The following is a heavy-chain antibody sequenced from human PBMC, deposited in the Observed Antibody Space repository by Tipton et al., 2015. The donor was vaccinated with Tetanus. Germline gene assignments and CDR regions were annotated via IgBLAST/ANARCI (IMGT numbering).Heavy chain of an antibody. CDR1: GFTFSNYK. Sequence: SLRLSCAVSGFTFSNYKMNWVRQAPGRGLEWVSSISSTSRYIYYADSLKGRFTISRDNAKNSLSLQMNSLRTDDTAVYYCVSGSALGTWGQGTLVTVSS. CDR3: VSGSALGT. V-gene: IGHV3-21*01. D-gene: IGHD6-25*01. J-gene: IGHJ5*02. CDR2: ISSTSRYI.